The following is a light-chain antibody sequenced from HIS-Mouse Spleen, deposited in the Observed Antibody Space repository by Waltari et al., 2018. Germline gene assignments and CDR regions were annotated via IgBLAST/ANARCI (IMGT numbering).Light chain of an antibody. CDR2: KDR. Sequence: SYELTQPPSVSVSLGQMARITCSGEALPKKYAYWYQQKPGQFPVLVIYKDRERPLGIPERFSGSRSGTIVTLTISGVQAEDEADYYCLSADSSGTWVFGGGTKLTVL. V-gene: IGLV3-16*01. CDR1: ALPKKY. CDR3: LSADSSGTWV. J-gene: IGLJ3*02.